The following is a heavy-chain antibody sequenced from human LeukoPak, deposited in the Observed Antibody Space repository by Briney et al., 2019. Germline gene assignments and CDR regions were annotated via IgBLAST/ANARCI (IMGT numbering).Heavy chain of an antibody. D-gene: IGHD3-22*01. Sequence: PGGSLRLSCAASGFTFSSYAMSWVRQAPGKGLEWVSVISGSDGSTYYADSVKGRFTISRDNSKNTLHLQMNSLRAEHTAVYYCAKDKRYYDSSGSPYYYYGMDVWGQGTTVTVSS. CDR3: AKDKRYYDSSGSPYYYYGMDV. V-gene: IGHV3-23*01. CDR1: GFTFSSYA. CDR2: ISGSDGST. J-gene: IGHJ6*02.